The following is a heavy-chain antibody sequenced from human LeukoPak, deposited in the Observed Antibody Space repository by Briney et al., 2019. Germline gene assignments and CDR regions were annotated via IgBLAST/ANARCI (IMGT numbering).Heavy chain of an antibody. CDR3: TKRPGSWKVDG. CDR1: GFDFSNCG. D-gene: IGHD6-13*01. V-gene: IGHV3-30*02. J-gene: IGHJ4*02. CDR2: IRYHGSDK. Sequence: PGASLRLSCVASGFDFSNCGMHWVRQAPGKGLEWVAFIRYHGSDKYYADSVRGRFTISRDNSENMLYLQMSILRVEDTAVYYCTKRPGSWKVDGGGQGPLVTVSS.